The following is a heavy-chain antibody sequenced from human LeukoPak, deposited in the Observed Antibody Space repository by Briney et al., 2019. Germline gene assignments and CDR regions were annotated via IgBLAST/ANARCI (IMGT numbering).Heavy chain of an antibody. D-gene: IGHD3-10*01. Sequence: SVKVSCKASGGTFSSYAISWVRQAPGQGLEWMGRIIPILGIANYAQKFQGRVTITADKSTSTAYMELSSLRSEDTAVYYCARVGLLWFGELFHYWGQGTLVTVSS. CDR2: IIPILGIA. CDR3: ARVGLLWFGELFHY. J-gene: IGHJ4*02. V-gene: IGHV1-69*04. CDR1: GGTFSSYA.